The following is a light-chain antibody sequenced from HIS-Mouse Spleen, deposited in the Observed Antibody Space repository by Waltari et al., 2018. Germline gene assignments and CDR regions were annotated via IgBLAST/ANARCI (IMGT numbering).Light chain of an antibody. CDR3: QVWDSSSDPYV. CDR2: DDS. CDR1: NLGRKS. Sequence: SHVLTQPPSVSVAPGQTARITCGGNNLGRKSVHWYQQKPGQAPVLVVYDDSDRPSGIPERFSGSNSGNTATLTISRVEAGDEADYYCQVWDSSSDPYVFGTGTKVTVL. J-gene: IGLJ1*01. V-gene: IGLV3-21*02.